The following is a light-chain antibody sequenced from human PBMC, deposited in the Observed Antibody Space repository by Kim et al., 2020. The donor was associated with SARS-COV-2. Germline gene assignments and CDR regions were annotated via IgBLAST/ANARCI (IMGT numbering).Light chain of an antibody. Sequence: IVLTQSPATLSLSPGERATLSCRASQSVNQDLGWYQQKPGQAPRLVMYDASTRATGIPARFSGSGSGTDFTLTISSLEPEDFAVYYCLPPRFRETFGQGTKLEI. CDR3: LPPRFRET. V-gene: IGKV3-11*01. CDR2: DAS. J-gene: IGKJ2*01. CDR1: QSVNQD.